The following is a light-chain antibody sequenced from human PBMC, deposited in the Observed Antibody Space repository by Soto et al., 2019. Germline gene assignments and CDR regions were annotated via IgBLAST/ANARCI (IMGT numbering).Light chain of an antibody. V-gene: IGKV3-11*01. J-gene: IGKJ3*01. Sequence: EIVLTQSPATLSLSPGDRATLSCSASQSVTKYLAWYQQRHGQAPRLLIYDVSNRAPSIPARFSGSGSGTDLTLAISSLEPEDFAIYYCQQRNTALTFGPATKGDAK. CDR3: QQRNTALT. CDR1: QSVTKY. CDR2: DVS.